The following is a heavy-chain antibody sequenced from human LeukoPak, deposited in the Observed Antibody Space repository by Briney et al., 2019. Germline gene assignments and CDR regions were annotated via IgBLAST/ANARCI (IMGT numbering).Heavy chain of an antibody. Sequence: SGGSLRLSCAASGFTVSSNYMSWVRQAPGKGLDWVSIIYSGGSGGSTYYADSVKGRFTISRDNSKNTLYLQMNSLRAEDTAVYYCVREQQGGFSSGHDWYYDLWGRGTLVTVSS. V-gene: IGHV3-66*01. CDR2: IYSGGSGGST. CDR3: VREQQGGFSSGHDWYYDL. D-gene: IGHD1-1*01. CDR1: GFTVSSNY. J-gene: IGHJ2*01.